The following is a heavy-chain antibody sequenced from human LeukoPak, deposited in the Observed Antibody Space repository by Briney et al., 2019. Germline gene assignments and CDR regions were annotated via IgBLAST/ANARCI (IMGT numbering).Heavy chain of an antibody. CDR1: GYTFTSYG. D-gene: IGHD6-19*01. CDR3: ARDHRGWGRDYYGMDV. Sequence: SVKVSCKASGYTFTSYGISWVRQAPGQGLEWMGRIIPILGIANYAQKFQGRVTITADKSTSTAYMELSSLRSEDTAVYYCARDHRGWGRDYYGMDVWGQGTTVTVSS. J-gene: IGHJ6*02. CDR2: IIPILGIA. V-gene: IGHV1-69*04.